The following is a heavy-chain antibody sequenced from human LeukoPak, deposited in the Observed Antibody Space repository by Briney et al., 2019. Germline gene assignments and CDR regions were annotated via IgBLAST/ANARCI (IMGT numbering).Heavy chain of an antibody. V-gene: IGHV7-4-1*02. J-gene: IGHJ4*02. CDR1: GYTFTNFP. D-gene: IGHD3-9*01. Sequence: ASVTVSCKPSGYTFTNFPINWVRQAPGQGLEWMGWINTTTGNPTYAQGLTGQFVFSLDTSVSTAYLQITSLKAEDIGVYYCARGHDTTGYFAYWGQGSLVTVSS. CDR3: ARGHDTTGYFAY. CDR2: INTTTGNP.